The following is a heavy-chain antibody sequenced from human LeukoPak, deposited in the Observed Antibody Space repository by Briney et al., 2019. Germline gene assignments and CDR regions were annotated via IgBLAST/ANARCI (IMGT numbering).Heavy chain of an antibody. CDR2: ISAYNGNT. CDR3: ARDSDIVVVPAAGVPDY. D-gene: IGHD2-2*01. V-gene: IGHV1-18*01. Sequence: ASVKVSCKASGGTFSSYAISWVRQAPGQGLEWMGWISAYNGNTNCAQKLQGRVTMTTDTSTSTAYMELRSLRSDDTAVYYCARDSDIVVVPAAGVPDYWGQGTLVTVSS. CDR1: GGTFSSYA. J-gene: IGHJ4*02.